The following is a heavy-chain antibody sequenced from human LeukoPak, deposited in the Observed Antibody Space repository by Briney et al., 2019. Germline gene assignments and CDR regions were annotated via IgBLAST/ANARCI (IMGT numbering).Heavy chain of an antibody. CDR3: TRDNHYFDY. J-gene: IGHJ4*02. CDR2: IRSKAYGGTT. CDR1: GFTFGDYA. V-gene: IGHV3-49*04. Sequence: GGSLRLSCIASGFTFGDYAMSWVRQAPGKGLEWVGFIRSKAYGGTTEYAASVKGRFTISRDDSKSIAYLQMNSLKTEDTAVYYCTRDNHYFDYWGQGTLVTVSS.